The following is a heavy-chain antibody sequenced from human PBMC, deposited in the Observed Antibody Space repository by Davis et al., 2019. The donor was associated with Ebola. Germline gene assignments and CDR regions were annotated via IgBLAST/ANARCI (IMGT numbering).Heavy chain of an antibody. V-gene: IGHV3-30*18. CDR2: ISYDGSNK. Sequence: GESLKISCAASGFTFSSYGMHWVRQAPGKGLEWVAVISYDGSNKYYADSVKGRFTISRDNSKNTLYLQMNSLRAEDTAVYYCAKVEVLGYWDQGTLVTVSS. CDR3: AKVEVLGY. J-gene: IGHJ4*02. CDR1: GFTFSSYG.